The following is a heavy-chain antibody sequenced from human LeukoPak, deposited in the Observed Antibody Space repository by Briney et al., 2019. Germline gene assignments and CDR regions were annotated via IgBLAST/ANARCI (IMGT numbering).Heavy chain of an antibody. CDR1: GFPFSTYW. CDR2: INQDGTEK. D-gene: IGHD3-10*01. J-gene: IGHJ4*02. V-gene: IGHV3-7*01. CDR3: VKVAKYYYGSETYYFFEH. Sequence: GGSLRLSCAASGFPFSTYWMSWVRQAPGKGLEWVANINQDGTEKYYVDSVKGRFSISRDYAKNSLDLQMNSLRVEDTGIYYCVKVAKYYYGSETYYFFEHWGQGTPVTASS.